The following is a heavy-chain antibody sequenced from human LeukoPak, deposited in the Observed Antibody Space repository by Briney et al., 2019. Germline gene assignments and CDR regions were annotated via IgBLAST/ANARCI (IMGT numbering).Heavy chain of an antibody. CDR1: GYTFTSYD. Sequence: ASVKVSCKASGYTFTSYDINWVRQATGQGPEWMGWMNPNSGNTGYAQKFQGRVTITRNTSISTAYMELSSLRSEDTAVYYCARVRSGSYSYYFDCWGQGTLVTVSS. V-gene: IGHV1-8*03. CDR3: ARVRSGSYSYYFDC. D-gene: IGHD1-26*01. CDR2: MNPNSGNT. J-gene: IGHJ4*02.